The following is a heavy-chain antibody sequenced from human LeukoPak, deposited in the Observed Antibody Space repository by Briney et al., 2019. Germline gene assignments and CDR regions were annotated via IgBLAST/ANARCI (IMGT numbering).Heavy chain of an antibody. V-gene: IGHV3-48*03. CDR1: GFTFRSFK. D-gene: IGHD3-10*01. CDR2: ISSSGSTV. CDR3: AGGLGSYSPDY. J-gene: IGHJ4*02. Sequence: PGGSLSLSCAASGFTFRSFKLNWFRQAPGKGLGWVSYISSSGSTVYYADSVKGRFTISRDNAKNSLYLQMNSLRAEDTAVYYCAGGLGSYSPDYWGQGTLVTVSS.